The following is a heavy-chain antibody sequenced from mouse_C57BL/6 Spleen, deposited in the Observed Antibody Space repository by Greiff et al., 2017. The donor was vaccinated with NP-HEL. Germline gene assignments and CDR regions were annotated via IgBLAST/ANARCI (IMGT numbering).Heavy chain of an antibody. D-gene: IGHD1-1*01. CDR1: GYTFTDYE. CDR3: TRWTVVAKNYFDY. CDR2: IDPETGGT. V-gene: IGHV1-15*01. J-gene: IGHJ2*01. Sequence: VQGVESGAELVRPGASVTLSCKASGYTFTDYEMHWVKQTPVHGLEWIGAIDPETGGTAYNQKFKGKAILTADKSSSTAYMELRSLTSEDSAVYYCTRWTVVAKNYFDYWGQGTTLTVSS.